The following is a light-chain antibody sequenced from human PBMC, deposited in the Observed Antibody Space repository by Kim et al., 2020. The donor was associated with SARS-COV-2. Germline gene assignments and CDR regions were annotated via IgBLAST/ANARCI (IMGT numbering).Light chain of an antibody. CDR2: GAS. CDR1: QDIRND. V-gene: IGKV1-17*01. CDR3: LQHNSYPIT. J-gene: IGKJ5*01. Sequence: ASVGDRFTITCRASQDIRNDLGWYQQSPGRAPKRLIYGASSLQSGVPSRFSGSGSWTEFTLTISSLQPEDFATYFCLQHNSYPITFGQGTRLEIK.